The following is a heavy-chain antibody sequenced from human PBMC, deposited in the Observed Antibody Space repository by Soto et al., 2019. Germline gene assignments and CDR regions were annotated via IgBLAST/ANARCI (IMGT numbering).Heavy chain of an antibody. V-gene: IGHV4-59*01. CDR2: IYYSGST. Sequence: SETLSLTCTVSGGSISSYYWSWIRQPPGKGLEWIGHIYYSGSTNYNPSLKSRVTISVDTSKNQFSLNLSSVTAADTAVYYCAKDLYGDYWFDSWGQGSLVTVSS. CDR1: GGSISSYY. D-gene: IGHD4-17*01. J-gene: IGHJ5*01. CDR3: AKDLYGDYWFDS.